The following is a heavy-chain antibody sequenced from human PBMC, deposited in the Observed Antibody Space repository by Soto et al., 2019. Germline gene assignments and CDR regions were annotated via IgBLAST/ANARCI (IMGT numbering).Heavy chain of an antibody. J-gene: IGHJ4*02. Sequence: EVQLVESGGGLVQPGGSLRLSCAASGFTFSTYEFNWVRQAPGRGLEWISYISVSGKIIKYADSVKGRLTISRDNAENSVHLHMDSLTVAHTTVYFCVRDTMRASAAASLDYCGQGTQVIVSS. CDR2: ISVSGKII. D-gene: IGHD6-13*01. CDR1: GFTFSTYE. CDR3: VRDTMRASAAASLDY. V-gene: IGHV3-48*03.